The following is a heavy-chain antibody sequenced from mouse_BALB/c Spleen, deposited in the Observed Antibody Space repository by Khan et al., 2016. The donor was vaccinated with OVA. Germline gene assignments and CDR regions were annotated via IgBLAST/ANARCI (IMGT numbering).Heavy chain of an antibody. CDR3: SRSSGNYWFAY. CDR2: INTYTGEA. CDR1: GYTLTNYG. Sequence: QIQLVQSGPELKKPGETVKISCKASGYTLTNYGMNWVKQAPGKGLKWMGWINTYTGEATYADDFKGRFAFSLETSASTAYLQINNLKNEDTATYFCSRSSGNYWFAYWGQGTLVTVSA. J-gene: IGHJ3*01. D-gene: IGHD2-1*01. V-gene: IGHV9-3-1*01.